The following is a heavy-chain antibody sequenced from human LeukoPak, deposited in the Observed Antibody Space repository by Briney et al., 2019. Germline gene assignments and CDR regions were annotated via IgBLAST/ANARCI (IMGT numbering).Heavy chain of an antibody. CDR1: GFTFSSFA. CDR3: ARDCEHIVAVFRMDV. V-gene: IGHV3-30-3*01. D-gene: IGHD2-2*01. Sequence: PGGSLRLSCAACGFTFSSFAMHWVRRARGRGLEWVAVISYDGTNKYYADPVKRRITISRDNSKNTLYLQMNSLRAEDTAVYYCARDCEHIVAVFRMDVCSQATTVTVSS. J-gene: IGHJ6*02. CDR2: ISYDGTNK.